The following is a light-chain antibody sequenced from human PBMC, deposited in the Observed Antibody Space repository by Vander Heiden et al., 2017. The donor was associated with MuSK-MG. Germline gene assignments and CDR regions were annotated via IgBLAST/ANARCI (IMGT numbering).Light chain of an antibody. Sequence: EIVLTQSPGTLSLSPGERATLSCRASQSVSSSYLAWYQQKPGQAPRLLIYGASSRATGIPDRFSGSGSGTDFTLTISRLEPEDFAVYYCQQYGSSSWPWTFGQGTKVEIK. CDR1: QSVSSSY. J-gene: IGKJ1*01. CDR2: GAS. V-gene: IGKV3-20*01. CDR3: QQYGSSSWPWT.